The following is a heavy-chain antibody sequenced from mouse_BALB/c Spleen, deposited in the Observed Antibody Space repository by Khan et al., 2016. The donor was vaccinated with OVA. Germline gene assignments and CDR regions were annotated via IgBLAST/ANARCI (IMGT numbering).Heavy chain of an antibody. CDR2: IYPGSGST. V-gene: IGHV1-77*01. CDR3: ANFFYSNSYAMDY. CDR1: GYTFTDYD. D-gene: IGHD2-5*01. J-gene: IGHJ4*01. Sequence: QVRLQQSGPELVKPGASVKMSCKASGYTFTDYDISWVKQRTGQGLEWIGEIYPGSGSTYYNEKFKGKSTLTADKSSNTAYMQLSSLTSEDSAVYYCANFFYSNSYAMDYWGQGTTVTVSS.